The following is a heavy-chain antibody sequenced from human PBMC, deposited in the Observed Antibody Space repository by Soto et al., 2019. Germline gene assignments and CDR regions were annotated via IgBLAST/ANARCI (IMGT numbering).Heavy chain of an antibody. CDR2: IWYDGSNK. Sequence: GSLRLSCAASGFTFSSYGMHWVRQAPGKGLEWVAVIWYDGSNKYYADSVKGRFTISRENSKNTLYLQMNSLRAEDTAVYYCARDPYETYYYYSSGYYSYYFVYWGQGTLVTVSS. V-gene: IGHV3-33*01. CDR3: ARDPYETYYYYSSGYYSYYFVY. CDR1: GFTFSSYG. J-gene: IGHJ4*02. D-gene: IGHD3-22*01.